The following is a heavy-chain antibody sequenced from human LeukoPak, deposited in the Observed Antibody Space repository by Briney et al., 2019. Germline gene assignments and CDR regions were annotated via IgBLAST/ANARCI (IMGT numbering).Heavy chain of an antibody. Sequence: GGSLRLSCAASGFSFSNAWMSWVRQAPGKGLEWVGRIKSKTTGGTTDFAAPVKGSFTISRDDSKNTLYLQMNSLKTEDTAVYYCTTCTGGSCYSDYWGQGTLVTVSS. CDR3: TTCTGGSCYSDY. D-gene: IGHD2-15*01. J-gene: IGHJ4*02. V-gene: IGHV3-15*01. CDR1: GFSFSNAW. CDR2: IKSKTTGGTT.